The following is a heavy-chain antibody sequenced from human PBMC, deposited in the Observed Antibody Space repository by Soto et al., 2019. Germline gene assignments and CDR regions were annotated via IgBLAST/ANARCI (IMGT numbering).Heavy chain of an antibody. J-gene: IGHJ5*02. D-gene: IGHD3-16*01. CDR1: GYTFTDYY. CDR2: INPNVGGT. Sequence: QVQLVQSGAEVKKPGASVYVSCKASGYTFTDYYLHWVRQAPGQGLEWMGWINPNVGGTNYARKLQGRGTMTRDTAISTVYMKLTRLRPDDTATYYCARGGREVPRIPYDTWGQGTLVTVSS. V-gene: IGHV1-2*02. CDR3: ARGGREVPRIPYDT.